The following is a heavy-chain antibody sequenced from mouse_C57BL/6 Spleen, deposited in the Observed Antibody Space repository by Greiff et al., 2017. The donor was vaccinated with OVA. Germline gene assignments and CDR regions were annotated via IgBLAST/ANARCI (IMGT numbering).Heavy chain of an antibody. Sequence: QVQLQQPGAELVKPGASVKLSCKASGYTFTSYWMQWVKQRPGQGLEWIGEIDPCGGYTNSNEKFKGKATLTVDTSSRTAYMQLSSLTSEVSAVDYCARSGDYRVVDYWGQGTTLTVSS. CDR3: ARSGDYRVVDY. J-gene: IGHJ2*01. CDR2: IDPCGGYT. V-gene: IGHV1-50*01. D-gene: IGHD2-13*01. CDR1: GYTFTSYW.